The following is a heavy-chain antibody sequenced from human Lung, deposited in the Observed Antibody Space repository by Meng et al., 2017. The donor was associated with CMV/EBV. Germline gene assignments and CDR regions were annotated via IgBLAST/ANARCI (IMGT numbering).Heavy chain of an antibody. CDR1: GYTFTGYY. D-gene: IGHD3-16*01. CDR3: ARKTDTGGWNFHH. CDR2: INPNNGGT. Sequence: ASVKVSXKASGYTFTGYYLYWVRQAPGQGLEWMGWINPNNGGTNYAQRFQGRVTMTRDTSITTVYMELSRLTSDDKAVYYCARKTDTGGWNFHHWGQGTLVTGSS. V-gene: IGHV1-2*02. J-gene: IGHJ1*01.